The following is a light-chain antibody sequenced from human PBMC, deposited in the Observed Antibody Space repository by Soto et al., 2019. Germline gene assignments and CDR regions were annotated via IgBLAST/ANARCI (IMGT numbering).Light chain of an antibody. Sequence: QPVLTQSPSTSASLGASVKLTCTLTSGHTTYAITWHQQQPEKGPRYLMRVNIDGSHSKGDGIPDRFSGSSSGAERYLTISNLQSEDEADYYCQTWGTGVHLVFGEGTKLTVL. V-gene: IGLV4-69*02. CDR3: QTWGTGVHLV. CDR2: VNIDGSH. CDR1: SGHTTYA. J-gene: IGLJ3*02.